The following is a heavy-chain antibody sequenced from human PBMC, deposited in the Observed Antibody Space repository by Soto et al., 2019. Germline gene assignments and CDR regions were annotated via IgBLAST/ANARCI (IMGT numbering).Heavy chain of an antibody. CDR1: GASINSGGYY. D-gene: IGHD3-10*01. CDR2: IYFSGST. Sequence: QVQLQESGPGLVNPSQTLSLTGTVSGASINSGGYYWRWIRQLPGKALEWIGYIYFSGSTYYNPSRESPVTISLDTSQNQYSLKLSSVTAADTAVYYIASGNACEVLLAYWGQGTLVTVSS. J-gene: IGHJ4*02. V-gene: IGHV4-31*01. CDR3: ASGNACEVLLAY.